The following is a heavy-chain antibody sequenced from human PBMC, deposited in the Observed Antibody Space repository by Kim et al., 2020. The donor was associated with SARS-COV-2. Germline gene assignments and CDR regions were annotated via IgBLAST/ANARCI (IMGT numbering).Heavy chain of an antibody. J-gene: IGHJ4*02. V-gene: IGHV3-23*01. Sequence: GGSLRLSCAASGFTFSSYAMSWVRQAPGKGLEWVSAISGSGGSTYYADSVKGRFTISRDNSKNTLYLQMNSLRAEDTAVYYCAKDWALGVRPLLWFGELLIDYWGQGALVTVSS. CDR1: GFTFSSYA. CDR3: AKDWALGVRPLLWFGELLIDY. D-gene: IGHD3-10*01. CDR2: ISGSGGST.